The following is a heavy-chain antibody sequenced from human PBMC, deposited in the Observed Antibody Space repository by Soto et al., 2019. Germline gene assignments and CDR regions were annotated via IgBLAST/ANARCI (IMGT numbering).Heavy chain of an antibody. CDR1: GFTFSSYS. CDR2: ISSSSSTI. CDR3: SRVLPTDTAMVLSYYYYYYMDV. J-gene: IGHJ6*03. Sequence: EVQLVESGGGLVQPGGSLRLSCAASGFTFSSYSMNWVRQAPGKGLEWVSYISSSSSTIYYADSVKGRFTISRDNAKNSLSLHMNSLRAEDTAVYYCSRVLPTDTAMVLSYYYYYYMDVWGKGTTVTVSS. D-gene: IGHD5-18*01. V-gene: IGHV3-48*01.